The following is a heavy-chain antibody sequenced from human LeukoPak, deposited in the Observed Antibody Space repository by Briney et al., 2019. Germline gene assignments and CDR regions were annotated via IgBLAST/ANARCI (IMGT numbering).Heavy chain of an antibody. V-gene: IGHV1-46*01. Sequence: ASVKVSCKASGYTFTNYYIHWVRQAPGQGLEWMGIINPRGGSTSYAQKFQGRLTMTRDTSTSTVYMEMSSLRSEDTAVYYCAGDRASSGDYWGQGTLVTVSS. CDR2: INPRGGST. J-gene: IGHJ4*02. CDR1: GYTFTNYY. CDR3: AGDRASSGDY. D-gene: IGHD6-6*01.